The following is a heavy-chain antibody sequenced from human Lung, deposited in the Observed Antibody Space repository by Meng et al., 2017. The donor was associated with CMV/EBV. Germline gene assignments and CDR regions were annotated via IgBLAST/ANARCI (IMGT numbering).Heavy chain of an antibody. V-gene: IGHV4-59*01. Sequence: LRLSXTVSGGSISIYYWSWIRQPPGKGLEWIGYIHHSGDTDYNPSLRSRVTVSLDTSNNQFSLRLRSMTAADTAVYYCARGGTQTGNWAVFDYWGQGTRVTGSS. CDR3: ARGGTQTGNWAVFDY. CDR1: GGSISIYY. J-gene: IGHJ4*02. D-gene: IGHD1-1*01. CDR2: IHHSGDT.